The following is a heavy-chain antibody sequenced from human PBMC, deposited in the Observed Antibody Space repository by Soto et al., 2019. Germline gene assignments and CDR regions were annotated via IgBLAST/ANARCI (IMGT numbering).Heavy chain of an antibody. J-gene: IGHJ6*02. CDR3: AREGYCSGGSCYSSYGMDV. CDR1: GYSFTSYW. V-gene: IGHV5-51*01. D-gene: IGHD2-15*01. CDR2: IYPGDSDT. Sequence: PGESLKISCKGSGYSFTSYWIGWVRQMPGKGLEWMGIIYPGDSDTRYSPSFQGQVTISAAKKYLYLQMNSLRPDDTAVYYCAREGYCSGGSCYSSYGMDVWGQGTTVTVSS.